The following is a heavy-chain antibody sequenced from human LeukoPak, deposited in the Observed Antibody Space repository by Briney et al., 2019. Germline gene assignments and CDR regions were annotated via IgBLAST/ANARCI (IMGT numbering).Heavy chain of an antibody. D-gene: IGHD6-19*01. Sequence: PGGSLRLSCAASGFAFSSYSMNWVRQAPGKGLEWVSSISSSSSYIYYADSVKGRFTISRDNAKNSLYLQMNSLRAEDTAVYYCARDGSGWSKSLGGFDYWGQGTLVTVSS. CDR3: ARDGSGWSKSLGGFDY. CDR1: GFAFSSYS. J-gene: IGHJ4*02. CDR2: ISSSSSYI. V-gene: IGHV3-21*01.